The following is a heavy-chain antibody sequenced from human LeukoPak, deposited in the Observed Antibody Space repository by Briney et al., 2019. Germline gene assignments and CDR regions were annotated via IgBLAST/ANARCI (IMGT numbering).Heavy chain of an antibody. J-gene: IGHJ4*02. D-gene: IGHD2-2*01. Sequence: GASVKVSCKASGYTFTSYYMHWVRQAPGQGLEWMGWINPNSGGTNYAQKFQGRVTMTRDTSISTAYMELSRLRSDDTAVYYCARVPPGGVVAGDYWGQGTLVTVSS. CDR3: ARVPPGGVVAGDY. V-gene: IGHV1-2*02. CDR1: GYTFTSYY. CDR2: INPNSGGT.